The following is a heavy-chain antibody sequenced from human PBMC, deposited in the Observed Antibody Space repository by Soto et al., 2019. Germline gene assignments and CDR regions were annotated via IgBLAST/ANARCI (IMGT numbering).Heavy chain of an antibody. D-gene: IGHD6-6*01. CDR3: AKAHGSGSSSSTYYYGMDV. V-gene: IGHV3-23*01. J-gene: IGHJ6*02. CDR2: ISGSGGST. CDR1: GFTFSSYA. Sequence: GGSLRLSCAASGFTFSSYAMSWVRQAPGKGLEWVSAISGSGGSTYYADSVKGRFTISRNNSKNTLYLQMNSLRAEDTAVYYCAKAHGSGSSSSTYYYGMDVWGQGTTVTVSS.